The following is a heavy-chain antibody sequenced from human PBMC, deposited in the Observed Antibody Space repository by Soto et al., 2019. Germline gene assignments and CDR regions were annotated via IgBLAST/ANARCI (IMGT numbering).Heavy chain of an antibody. J-gene: IGHJ3*01. V-gene: IGHV1-3*01. CDR3: ARGYDYIWGIYRSDAFDV. CDR2: TNAGNSNT. CDR1: GYTFTNNA. D-gene: IGHD3-16*01. Sequence: QVHLVQSGAEVKKPGASVKVSCKATGYTFTNNAIHWVRQAPGQRLEWMGWTNAGNSNTEYSQKFQGRIMMTKDTSASTAYMELSSLTSEDTAVYYCARGYDYIWGIYRSDAFDVWGQGTMITVSS.